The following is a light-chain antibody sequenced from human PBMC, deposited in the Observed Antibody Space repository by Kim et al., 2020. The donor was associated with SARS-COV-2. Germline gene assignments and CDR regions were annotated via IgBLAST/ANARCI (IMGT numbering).Light chain of an antibody. CDR2: WAS. CDR1: QSVLYSSNNQNY. J-gene: IGKJ2*01. CDR3: QQYYSTPYT. V-gene: IGKV4-1*01. Sequence: RATINCKSSQSVLYSSNNQNYLAWYQQKPGQPPKLLIYWASTREYGVPDRFSGSGSGTDFTLTISSLQAEDVAVYYCQQYYSTPYTFGQGNKLEI.